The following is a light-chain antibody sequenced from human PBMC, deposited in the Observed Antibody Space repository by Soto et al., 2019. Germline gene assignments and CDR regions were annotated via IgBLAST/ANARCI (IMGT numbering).Light chain of an antibody. CDR2: GAS. V-gene: IGKV3-20*01. CDR3: QQYGSSPEWT. Sequence: EIELTQSPGTLTLSLGERATLSCRASQSVSSSYLAWYQQKPGQAPRLLIYGASSRATGIPDRFIGSGSGSFFTLTISRLEPEDFAVYYCQQYGSSPEWTFGQGTKVDIK. CDR1: QSVSSSY. J-gene: IGKJ1*01.